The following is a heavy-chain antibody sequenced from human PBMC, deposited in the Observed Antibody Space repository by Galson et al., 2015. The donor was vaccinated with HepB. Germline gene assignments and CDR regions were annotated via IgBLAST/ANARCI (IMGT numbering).Heavy chain of an antibody. CDR1: GGSISSYY. CDR2: IYYSGST. V-gene: IGHV4-59*01. J-gene: IGHJ3*02. CDR3: ARDKRYSSGYDAFDI. Sequence: TLSLTCTVSGGSISSYYWSWIRQPPGKGLEWIGYIYYSGSTNYNPSLKSRVTISVDTSKNQFSLKLSSVTAADTAVYYCARDKRYSSGYDAFDIWGQGTMVTVSS. D-gene: IGHD6-25*01.